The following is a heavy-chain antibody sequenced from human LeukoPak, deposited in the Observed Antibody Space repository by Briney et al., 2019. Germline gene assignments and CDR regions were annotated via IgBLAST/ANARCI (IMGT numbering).Heavy chain of an antibody. Sequence: PGGSLRLSCAASGFNFGSYSMTWVRQAPGKGLEWVSVMSADGATTFYADSVRGRFTISRDNAKNTVFLQMSSLRAEDTALYYCARKSASGNYPLDYWGQGTLVTVSS. J-gene: IGHJ4*02. CDR1: GFNFGSYS. D-gene: IGHD3-10*01. CDR2: MSADGATT. V-gene: IGHV3-23*01. CDR3: ARKSASGNYPLDY.